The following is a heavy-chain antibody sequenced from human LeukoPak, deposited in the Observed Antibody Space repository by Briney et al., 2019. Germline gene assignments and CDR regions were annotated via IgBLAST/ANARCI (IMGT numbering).Heavy chain of an antibody. CDR3: QSQYSSGWEYYFDY. J-gene: IGHJ4*02. Sequence: GGSLRLSCAASGFTFSSYAMSWVRQAPGKGLEWVSAISGSGGSTYYADSVKGRFTISRDNSKNTLYLQMNSLRAEDTAVYYCQSQYSSGWEYYFDYWGQGTLVTVPS. CDR1: GFTFSSYA. D-gene: IGHD6-19*01. CDR2: ISGSGGST. V-gene: IGHV3-23*01.